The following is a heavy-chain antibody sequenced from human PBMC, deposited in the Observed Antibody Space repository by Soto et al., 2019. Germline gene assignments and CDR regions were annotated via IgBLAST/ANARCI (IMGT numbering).Heavy chain of an antibody. D-gene: IGHD2-2*01. V-gene: IGHV4-39*01. CDR1: GGSMSSSGYY. CDR2: IYYSGGT. Sequence: SETLSLTCSVSGGSMSSSGYYWGWIRQPPGKGLEWIGSIYYSGGTYYNPSLKSRVTISGDTSKNQFSLKLSSVTAADTAVYYCARQDCSSTSCYARFWGQGTLVTVSS. J-gene: IGHJ4*02. CDR3: ARQDCSSTSCYARF.